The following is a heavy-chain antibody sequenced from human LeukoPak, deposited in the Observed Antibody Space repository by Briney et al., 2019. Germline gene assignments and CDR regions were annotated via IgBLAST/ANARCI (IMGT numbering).Heavy chain of an antibody. CDR2: ISYDGSNK. CDR1: GFTFSSYG. Sequence: PGGSLRLSCAASGFTFSSYGMHWVRQAPGKGLEWVAVISYDGSNKYYADSVKGRFTISRDNSKNTLYLEMNSLRAEDTAVYYCARDISYNSLDYWGQGTLVTVSS. D-gene: IGHD6-13*01. J-gene: IGHJ4*02. CDR3: ARDISYNSLDY. V-gene: IGHV3-30*03.